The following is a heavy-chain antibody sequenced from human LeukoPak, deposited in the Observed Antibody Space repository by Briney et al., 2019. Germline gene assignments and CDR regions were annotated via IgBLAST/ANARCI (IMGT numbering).Heavy chain of an antibody. D-gene: IGHD3-10*02. CDR1: GFTFGEFA. Sequence: GGSLRLSCAASGFTFGEFAMHWVRQVPGRGLEWVSSITWNTGNIFYADSVKGRFTISRDNAKNSLYLQMNSLRAEDTAVYYCAELGITMIGGVWGKGTTVTISS. CDR2: ITWNTGNI. J-gene: IGHJ6*04. V-gene: IGHV3-9*01. CDR3: AELGITMIGGV.